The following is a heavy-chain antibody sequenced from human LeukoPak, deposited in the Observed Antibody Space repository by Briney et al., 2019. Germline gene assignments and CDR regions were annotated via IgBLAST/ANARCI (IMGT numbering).Heavy chain of an antibody. D-gene: IGHD3-10*01. J-gene: IGHJ4*02. CDR1: GFTFSSYG. V-gene: IGHV3-30*03. Sequence: GGSLRLSCAASGFTFSSYGMHWVRQAPGKGLEWVAVISYDGSNKYYADSVEGRFTISRDNSKNTLYLQMNSLRAEDTAVYYCARGVRFDYWGRGTLVTVSS. CDR3: ARGVRFDY. CDR2: ISYDGSNK.